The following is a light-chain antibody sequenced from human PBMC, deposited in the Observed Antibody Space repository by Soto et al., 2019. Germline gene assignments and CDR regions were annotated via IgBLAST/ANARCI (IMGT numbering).Light chain of an antibody. Sequence: QSVLTQPPSASASLGASVTLTCTLSSGYSNYKVDWYQQRPGKGPRFVMRVGTGGIVGSKGDGIPDRFSVLGSGLNRYLTIKNIQEEDESDYHCGADHGSWSNFVLFGGGTKVTVL. CDR2: VGTGGIVG. CDR1: SGYSNYK. V-gene: IGLV9-49*01. CDR3: GADHGSWSNFVL. J-gene: IGLJ2*01.